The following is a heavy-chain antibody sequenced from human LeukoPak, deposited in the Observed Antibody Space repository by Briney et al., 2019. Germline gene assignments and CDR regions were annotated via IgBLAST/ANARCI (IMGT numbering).Heavy chain of an antibody. CDR3: ATETIGRHYDY. CDR2: IGSTGTDR. D-gene: IGHD1-14*01. V-gene: IGHV3-21*01. J-gene: IGHJ4*02. Sequence: IXWVRQAPGKGLEWVSSIGSTGTDRYYADSVKGRFTISRDNAKNSLYLQMNSLRAEDTAVYYCATETIGRHYDYWGQGTLLTVSS.